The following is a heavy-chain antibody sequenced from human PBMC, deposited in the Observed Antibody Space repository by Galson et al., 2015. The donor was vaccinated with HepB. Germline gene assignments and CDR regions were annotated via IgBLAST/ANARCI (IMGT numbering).Heavy chain of an antibody. CDR1: GFTFSSYW. J-gene: IGHJ2*01. CDR3: ARAGSRGKNWYFDL. CDR2: IKQDGSEK. Sequence: SLRLSCAASGFTFSSYWMSWVRQAPGKGLEWVANIKQDGSEKYYVDSVKGRFTISRDNAKNSLYLQMNSLRAEDTAVYYCARAGSRGKNWYFDLWGRGTLVTVSS. V-gene: IGHV3-7*03. D-gene: IGHD3-10*01.